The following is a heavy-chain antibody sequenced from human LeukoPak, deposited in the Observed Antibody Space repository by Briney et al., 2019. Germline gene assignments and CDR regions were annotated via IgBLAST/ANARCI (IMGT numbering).Heavy chain of an antibody. Sequence: PSETLSLTCTVPDGSISNSFWNWVRQPPGKGLEWIAYIHTSGSTTYNPAFKSRVPLSVDTSKSQFSLGLNSVTASDTAVYYCANSYDGKIVPFDNWGQGTLVTVSS. D-gene: IGHD4-23*01. CDR2: IHTSGST. CDR3: ANSYDGKIVPFDN. J-gene: IGHJ4*02. CDR1: DGSISNSF. V-gene: IGHV4-4*09.